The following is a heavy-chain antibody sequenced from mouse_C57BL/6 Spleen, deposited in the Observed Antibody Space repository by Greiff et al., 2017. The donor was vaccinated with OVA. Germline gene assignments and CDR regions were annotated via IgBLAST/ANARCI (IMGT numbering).Heavy chain of an antibody. Sequence: EVKLVESGGGLVKPGGSLKLSCAASGFTFSSAAMSWVRQTPEKRLEWVATISDGGSSTYYPDNVKGRFTISRDNAKNNLYLQMSHLKSEDTAMYYCARGDDYGDYYAMDYWGQGTSVTVSS. CDR3: ARGDDYGDYYAMDY. J-gene: IGHJ4*01. V-gene: IGHV5-4*03. CDR1: GFTFSSAA. D-gene: IGHD2-4*01. CDR2: ISDGGSST.